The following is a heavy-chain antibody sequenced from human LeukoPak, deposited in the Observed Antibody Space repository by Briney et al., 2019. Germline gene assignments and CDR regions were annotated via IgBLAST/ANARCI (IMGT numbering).Heavy chain of an antibody. J-gene: IGHJ3*01. CDR3: ARSSGWRDAFDF. V-gene: IGHV4-31*03. Sequence: KASQTMSLTSSVSGGSISISDFYWNRIRELPGNGLEWIGYTYNSGNTYYNPSFGSRVTISTDTSMNQFFLKSHSVTAADTAVYYCARSSGWRDAFDFWGRGTMVTVSS. D-gene: IGHD6-19*01. CDR2: TYNSGNT. CDR1: GGSISISDFY.